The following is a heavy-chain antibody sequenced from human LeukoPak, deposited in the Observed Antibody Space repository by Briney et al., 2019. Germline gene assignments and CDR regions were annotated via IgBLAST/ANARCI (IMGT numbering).Heavy chain of an antibody. D-gene: IGHD5-12*01. Sequence: ASVKVACQASGYTFIGYFMHWVRQATGQGLVWMGWIKPNSGGRKYAQKFQGRVTMTRDTSISAAYMELRRLRYDDTGVHYCARAEYSGYAYYFDYWGQGTLVTVSS. J-gene: IGHJ4*02. CDR1: GYTFIGYF. CDR2: IKPNSGGR. V-gene: IGHV1-2*02. CDR3: ARAEYSGYAYYFDY.